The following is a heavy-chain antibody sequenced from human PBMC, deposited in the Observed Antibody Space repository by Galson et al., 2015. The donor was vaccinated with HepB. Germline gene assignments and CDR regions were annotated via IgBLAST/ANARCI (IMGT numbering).Heavy chain of an antibody. CDR2: IFTGERT. V-gene: IGHV3-53*01. CDR3: AKGTPNFWIPLAL. CDR1: GFDVTANY. J-gene: IGHJ1*01. D-gene: IGHD3-3*01. Sequence: SLRLSCAVSGFDVTANYMSWVRQAPGKGLEWISLIFTGERTYFADSVRGRSTISRDISKNTLHFQMNNLSAEDTAIYYCAKGTPNFWIPLALWGQGTLVTVSS.